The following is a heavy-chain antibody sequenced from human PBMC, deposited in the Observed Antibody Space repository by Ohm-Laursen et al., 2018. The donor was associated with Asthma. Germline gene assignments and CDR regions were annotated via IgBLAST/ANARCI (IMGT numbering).Heavy chain of an antibody. CDR2: IKRDGSEI. CDR1: VFTFSNYW. Sequence: GSLRLSCSASVFTFSNYWMSWVRQAPGRGLEWVVNIKRDGSEIYYVDSVKGRFTISRDNVENSVYLEMNSLRVEDTAVYYCVTDAWWSYVHWGLGTLVTVSS. V-gene: IGHV3-7*01. CDR3: VTDAWWSYVH. D-gene: IGHD1-26*01. J-gene: IGHJ4*02.